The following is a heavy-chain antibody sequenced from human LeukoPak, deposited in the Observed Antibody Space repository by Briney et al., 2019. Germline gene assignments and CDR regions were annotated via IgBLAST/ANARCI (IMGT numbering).Heavy chain of an antibody. CDR1: GGSISSYY. CDR3: ARLRFDFWSGYTHPYFDY. CDR2: IYTSGST. V-gene: IGHV4-4*07. J-gene: IGHJ4*02. D-gene: IGHD3-3*01. Sequence: SETLSLTCTVSGGSISSYYWSWIRQPAGKGLEWIGRIYTSGSTNYNPSLKSRVTMSVDTSKNQLSLKLSSVAATDTAVYFCARLRFDFWSGYTHPYFDYWGQGTLVTVSS.